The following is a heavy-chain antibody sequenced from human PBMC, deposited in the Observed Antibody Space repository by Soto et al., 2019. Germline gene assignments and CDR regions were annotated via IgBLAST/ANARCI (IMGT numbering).Heavy chain of an antibody. CDR2: INPSDGSST. CDR3: ARVHGDYGDAFDI. CDR1: GYTFTSYY. J-gene: IGHJ3*02. D-gene: IGHD4-17*01. Sequence: ASVKVSCKASGYTFTSYYMHWVRQAPGQGLEWMGIINPSDGSSTSYADSVKGRFTISRDNAKNTLYLQMNSLRAEDTAVYYCARVHGDYGDAFDIWGQGTMVTVSS. V-gene: IGHV1-46*04.